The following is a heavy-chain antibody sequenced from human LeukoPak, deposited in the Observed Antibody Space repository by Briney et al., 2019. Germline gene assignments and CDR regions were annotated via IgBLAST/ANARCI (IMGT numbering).Heavy chain of an antibody. Sequence: SQTLSLTCTVSGGSVSTGDYYWSWIRQLPGKGLEWIGYICYSGTTYYNPSLKSRLTISVDTSKNQFSLRLSSVTAADTAVYFCARKRDDGDYHIDYWGRGTLVTVSS. CDR1: GGSVSTGDYY. V-gene: IGHV4-31*03. CDR3: ARKRDDGDYHIDY. CDR2: ICYSGTT. D-gene: IGHD4-17*01. J-gene: IGHJ4*02.